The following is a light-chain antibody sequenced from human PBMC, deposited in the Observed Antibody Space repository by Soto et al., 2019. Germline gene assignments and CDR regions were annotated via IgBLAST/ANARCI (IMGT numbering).Light chain of an antibody. CDR2: GAS. Sequence: EIVLTQSPGTLSLSPGERATLSCRASQSVSSSFLAWYQQKPGQAPRLLIHGASSRATGIPDRFSGSGSGTDFTLTICRLEPEDFAVYYCQQFGGSPPYTFGQGTKLDIK. J-gene: IGKJ2*01. CDR1: QSVSSSF. CDR3: QQFGGSPPYT. V-gene: IGKV3-20*01.